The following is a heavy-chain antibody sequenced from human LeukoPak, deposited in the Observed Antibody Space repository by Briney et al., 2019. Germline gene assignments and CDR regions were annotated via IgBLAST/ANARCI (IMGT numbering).Heavy chain of an antibody. J-gene: IGHJ4*02. CDR1: GFTFDDYA. CDR2: ISWNSGSI. Sequence: GRSLRLSCAASGFTFDDYAMHWVRQAPGKGLEWVSGISWNSGSIGYADSVKGRFTISRDNAKNSLYLQMNSLRAEDTALYYCAKGWRYYDRSGYIAYWGQGTLVTVSS. V-gene: IGHV3-9*01. CDR3: AKGWRYYDRSGYIAY. D-gene: IGHD3-22*01.